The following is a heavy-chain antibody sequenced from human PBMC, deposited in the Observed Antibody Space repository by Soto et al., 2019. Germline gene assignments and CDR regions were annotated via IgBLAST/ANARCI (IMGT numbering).Heavy chain of an antibody. CDR2: INWSGGSS. Sequence: EAQLVESGGGLVQPGRSLRLSCAASGFTFDDFAMHWVRQAPGKGLEWVSGINWSGGSSGYSDSVKGRFTISRDIAKNSLSLQMNSLRVEDTALFYCVKANDQQLVEGGPFDMWGQGTMVTVSS. CDR3: VKANDQQLVEGGPFDM. J-gene: IGHJ3*02. CDR1: GFTFDDFA. D-gene: IGHD6-13*01. V-gene: IGHV3-9*01.